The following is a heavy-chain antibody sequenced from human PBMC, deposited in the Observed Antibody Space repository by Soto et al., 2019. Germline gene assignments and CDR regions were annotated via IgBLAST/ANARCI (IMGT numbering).Heavy chain of an antibody. J-gene: IGHJ6*02. CDR1: GYTFTSYA. CDR2: INAGNGNT. D-gene: IGHD2-2*02. V-gene: IGHV1-3*01. Sequence: ASVKVSCKASGYTFTSYAMHWVRQAPGQRLEWMGWINAGNGNTKYSQKFQGRVTITRDTSASTAYMELSSLRSEDTAVYYCARVVPAAIATYYYYYGMDVWGQGTTVTVSS. CDR3: ARVVPAAIATYYYYYGMDV.